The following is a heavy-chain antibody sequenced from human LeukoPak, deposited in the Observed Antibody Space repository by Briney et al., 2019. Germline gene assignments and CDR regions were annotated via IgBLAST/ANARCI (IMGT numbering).Heavy chain of an antibody. CDR2: ISYDGSNK. CDR3: ARISTEHDFDY. V-gene: IGHV3-30-3*01. D-gene: IGHD1-14*01. J-gene: IGHJ4*02. CDR1: GFTFSSYA. Sequence: PGGSLRLSCAASGFTFSSYAMHWVRQAPGKGLEWVAVISYDGSNKYYADSVKGRFTISRDNSKNTLYLRMNSLRAEDTAVYYRARISTEHDFDYWGQGTLVTVSS.